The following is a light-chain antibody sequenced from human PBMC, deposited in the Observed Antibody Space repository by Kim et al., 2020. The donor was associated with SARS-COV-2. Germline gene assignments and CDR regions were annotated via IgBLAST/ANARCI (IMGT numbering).Light chain of an antibody. V-gene: IGKV1-39*01. J-gene: IGKJ5*01. CDR2: GAS. Sequence: YVGDRVIISCRARHNIVNYLNWYQWRPGKAPKLLISGASSLHSGVPSRFSGSGSGTDFTLTISTLLPEDFATYYCQQSYSPTQITFGQGTRLEIK. CDR3: QQSYSPTQIT. CDR1: HNIVNY.